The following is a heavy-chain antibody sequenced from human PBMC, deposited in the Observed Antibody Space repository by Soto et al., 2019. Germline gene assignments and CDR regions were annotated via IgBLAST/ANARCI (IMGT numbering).Heavy chain of an antibody. CDR3: AKGDNLGPKTGYAFDP. J-gene: IGHJ5*02. Sequence: PSETLSLTCSVSGVAMTYGGYSWSWIRQSPSRGLEWLGRTYFRSKWYNDYAVSVKSRIIINPDTSNNQFSLQLNSVTPEDTAVYFCAKGDNLGPKTGYAFDPWGQGIMVTVSS. V-gene: IGHV6-1*01. CDR1: GVAMTYGGYS. CDR2: TYFRSKWYN. D-gene: IGHD5-12*01.